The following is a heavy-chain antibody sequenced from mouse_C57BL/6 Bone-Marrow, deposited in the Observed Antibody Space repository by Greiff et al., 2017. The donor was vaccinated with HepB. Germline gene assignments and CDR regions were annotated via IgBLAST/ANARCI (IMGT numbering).Heavy chain of an antibody. Sequence: DVHLVESGGGLVKPGGSLKLSCAASGFTFSDYGMHWVRQAPEKGLEWVAYISSGSSTIYYADTLKGRFTIARDNAKNTLFLQMTSLRSEDTAMYYCARPGFDYWGQGTTLTVSA. CDR1: GFTFSDYG. J-gene: IGHJ2*01. V-gene: IGHV5-17*01. CDR2: ISSGSSTI. CDR3: ARPGFDY.